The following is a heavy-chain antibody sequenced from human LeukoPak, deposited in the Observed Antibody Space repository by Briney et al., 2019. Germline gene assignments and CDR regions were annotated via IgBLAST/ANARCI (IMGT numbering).Heavy chain of an antibody. CDR2: IKKDGSEK. J-gene: IGHJ4*02. CDR3: TTDTWYSAGH. Sequence: PGGSLRLSCAASGFSFSDYDMSWVRQAPGKGLEWVAIIKKDGSEKYYVDSMKGRFTISRDNAKNSLFLQMNSLRAEDTAIYYCTTDTWYSAGHWGQGTLVTVSS. D-gene: IGHD2-15*01. CDR1: GFSFSDYD. V-gene: IGHV3-7*03.